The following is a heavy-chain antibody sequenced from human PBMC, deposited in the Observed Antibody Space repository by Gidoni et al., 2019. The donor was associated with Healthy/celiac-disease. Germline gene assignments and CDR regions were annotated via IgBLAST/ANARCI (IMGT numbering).Heavy chain of an antibody. CDR2: IYYSGST. V-gene: IGHV4-59*01. J-gene: IGHJ5*02. CDR1: GGSISSYY. D-gene: IGHD3-3*01. CDR3: ARFKRREVTIFGVVTEGFDP. Sequence: QVQLQESCQGLVKPSETLSLTCTVSGGSISSYYWSWIRQPPGKGMEWIGYIYYSGSTNYNPSRKSLVTISVDTSKNQFSLKLSSVTAADTAVYYCARFKRREVTIFGVVTEGFDPWGQGTLVTVSS.